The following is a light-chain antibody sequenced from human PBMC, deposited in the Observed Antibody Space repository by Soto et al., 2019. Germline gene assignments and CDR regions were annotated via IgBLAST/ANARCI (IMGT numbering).Light chain of an antibody. Sequence: QSSLTHPAPLSGSPGQSYTISCTGTSSDVGTYNYVSWYQQHPGKAPKLIIYEVSNRPSGVSNRFSGSKSGNTASLTISGLQAEDEADYYCSSYTSSTDYVFGTGTKVTVL. V-gene: IGLV2-14*01. J-gene: IGLJ1*01. CDR3: SSYTSSTDYV. CDR1: SSDVGTYNY. CDR2: EVS.